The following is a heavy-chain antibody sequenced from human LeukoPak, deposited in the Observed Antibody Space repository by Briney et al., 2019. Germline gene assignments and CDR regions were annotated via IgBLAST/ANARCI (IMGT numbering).Heavy chain of an antibody. Sequence: SETLSLTCAVYGGSFSGYYWSWIRQPPGKGLEWIGEINHSGSTNYNPSLKSRVTISIDTSKNQFSPKLSSVTAADTAVYYCARGYCSGGSCYSRRIMRFDPWGQGTLVTVSS. V-gene: IGHV4-34*01. CDR2: INHSGST. CDR3: ARGYCSGGSCYSRRIMRFDP. CDR1: GGSFSGYY. D-gene: IGHD2-15*01. J-gene: IGHJ5*02.